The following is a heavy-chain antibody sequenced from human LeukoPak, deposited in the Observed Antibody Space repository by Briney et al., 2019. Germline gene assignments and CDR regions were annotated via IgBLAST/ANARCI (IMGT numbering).Heavy chain of an antibody. Sequence: PGGSLRLSCAASGFTFSTFATSWVRQAPGEGLGWVSTISGSSASTYYADSVKGRFTISRDNSKNTLYLQMNSLGAEDTAVYFCAKGEQYSYGRLFDYWGQGTLVTVSS. CDR1: GFTFSTFA. J-gene: IGHJ4*02. V-gene: IGHV3-23*01. CDR3: AKGEQYSYGRLFDY. CDR2: ISGSSAST. D-gene: IGHD5-18*01.